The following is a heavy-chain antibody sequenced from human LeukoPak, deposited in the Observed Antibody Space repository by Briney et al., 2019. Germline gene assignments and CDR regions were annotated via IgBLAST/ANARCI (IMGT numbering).Heavy chain of an antibody. V-gene: IGHV5-51*01. Sequence: GESLKISCKGSGYSFTSYWIGWVRQMPGRGLEWMGIIYPGDSDTRYSPSFQGQVTISADKSISTAYLQWSSLKASDTAMYYCARHPGTPSDAFDIWGQGTMVTVSS. J-gene: IGHJ3*02. CDR3: ARHPGTPSDAFDI. CDR2: IYPGDSDT. CDR1: GYSFTSYW.